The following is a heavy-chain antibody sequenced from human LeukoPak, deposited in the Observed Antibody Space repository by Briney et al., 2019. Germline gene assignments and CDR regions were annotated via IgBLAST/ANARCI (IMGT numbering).Heavy chain of an antibody. CDR2: IYFSGHT. CDR1: GGSINSGNYY. J-gene: IGHJ4*02. CDR3: ARAVRYSSSHRLDY. D-gene: IGHD6-13*01. V-gene: IGHV4-30-4*01. Sequence: PSETLSLTCTVSGGSINSGNYYWTWVRQSPGKGLEWIGYIYFSGHTYYNPSLNSRLTMSVDTSKNQFSLNLSSLTAADTAVYYCARAVRYSSSHRLDYWGQGTLVTVSS.